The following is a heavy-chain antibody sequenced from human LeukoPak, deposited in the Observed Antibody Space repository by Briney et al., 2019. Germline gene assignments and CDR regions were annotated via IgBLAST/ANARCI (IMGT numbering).Heavy chain of an antibody. CDR1: GFTFSGAA. Sequence: GGSLRLSCAASGFTFSGAAMHWVRQASGKGLEWVGHIRSRSNSYATAYAASVKGRFTISRDDSKNTAYLQMNSLKTEDTAVYYCTRHEERFGELLPTGDWGQGTLVTVSS. CDR3: TRHEERFGELLPTGD. D-gene: IGHD3-10*01. CDR2: IRSRSNSYAT. J-gene: IGHJ1*01. V-gene: IGHV3-73*01.